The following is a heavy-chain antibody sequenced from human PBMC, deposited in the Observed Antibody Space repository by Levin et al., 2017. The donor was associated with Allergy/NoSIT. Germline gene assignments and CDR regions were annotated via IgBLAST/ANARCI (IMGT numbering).Heavy chain of an antibody. V-gene: IGHV3-23*01. D-gene: IGHD5-18*01. Sequence: GGSLRLSCAASGFTFSNYAMSWVRQAPGKGLEWVSGVSGSGGSTYYADSVKGRFTISRDNSKNTLYLQMNSLRAEDTAVYYCAKGRTWIQLHNYYFDDWGQGTLVTVSS. CDR1: GFTFSNYA. J-gene: IGHJ4*02. CDR2: VSGSGGST. CDR3: AKGRTWIQLHNYYFDD.